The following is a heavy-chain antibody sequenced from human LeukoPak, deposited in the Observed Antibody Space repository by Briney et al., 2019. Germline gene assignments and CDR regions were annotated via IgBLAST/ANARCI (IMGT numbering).Heavy chain of an antibody. J-gene: IGHJ4*02. V-gene: IGHV4-39*01. D-gene: IGHD3-22*01. CDR1: GCSISSSSYY. CDR3: ASIIYDSSGYAVY. Sequence: PSETLSLNGTVSGCSISSSSYYWGWIGQPPGKGLERIGSIDYSGSTYYNPSLKTRVTITADTSKNQFSLKLSSVTTPDTAASYCASIIYDSSGYAVYWGQGTLV. CDR2: IDYSGST.